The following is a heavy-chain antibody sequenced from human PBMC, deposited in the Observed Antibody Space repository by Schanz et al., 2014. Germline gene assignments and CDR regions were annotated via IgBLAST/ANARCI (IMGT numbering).Heavy chain of an antibody. D-gene: IGHD3-10*01. Sequence: EVQLLESGGGLVQPGGSLRLSCAASGFTFSAYAMTWVRQIPGKGLEWVSAISASGGDTYYADSVKGRFTISRDNSKNTLYLQMKSLRAEDTAVYYCAKGRFGELSAFDIWGQGTMVTVSA. J-gene: IGHJ3*02. CDR1: GFTFSAYA. CDR3: AKGRFGELSAFDI. V-gene: IGHV3-23*01. CDR2: ISASGGDT.